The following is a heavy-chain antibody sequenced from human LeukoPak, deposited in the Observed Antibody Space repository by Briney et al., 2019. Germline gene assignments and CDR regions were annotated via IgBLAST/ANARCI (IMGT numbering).Heavy chain of an antibody. CDR2: INHSGST. J-gene: IGHJ6*03. V-gene: IGHV4-34*01. D-gene: IGHD3-3*01. CDR3: ARADPYDFWSGYYSIYYYYMDV. Sequence: PSETLSLTCAVYGGSFSGYYWSWIRQPPGKGLEWIGEINHSGSTYYNPSLESRVTISVDTSKNQFTLKLSSVTAADTAVYYCARADPYDFWSGYYSIYYYYMDVWGKGTTVTVSS. CDR1: GGSFSGYY.